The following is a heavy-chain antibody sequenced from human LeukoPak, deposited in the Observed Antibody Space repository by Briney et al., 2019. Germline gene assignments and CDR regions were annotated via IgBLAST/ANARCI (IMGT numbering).Heavy chain of an antibody. J-gene: IGHJ3*02. V-gene: IGHV1-2*06. Sequence: ASVKVSCKASGYTFTAHYMHWVRQAPGQGLEWMGRINPSSGDTGYGQRFQGRVTLTRDTSSSTANMELRRLRSDDTAVYYCARDPGYSYAFDIWGQGTVVIVSS. CDR3: ARDPGYSYAFDI. CDR1: GYTFTAHY. CDR2: INPSSGDT. D-gene: IGHD2-21*01.